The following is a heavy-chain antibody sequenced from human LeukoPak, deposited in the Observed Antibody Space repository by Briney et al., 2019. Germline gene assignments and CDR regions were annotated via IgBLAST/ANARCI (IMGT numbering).Heavy chain of an antibody. CDR1: GYTFTGYY. Sequence: ASVKVSCKASGYTFTGYYMHWVRQAPGQGLEWMGGIIPIFGTANYAQKFQGRVTITADESTSTAYMELSSLRSEDTAVYYCARSYCSSTSCSRSPNWFDPWGQGTLVTVSS. V-gene: IGHV1-69*13. J-gene: IGHJ5*02. CDR2: IIPIFGTA. D-gene: IGHD2-2*01. CDR3: ARSYCSSTSCSRSPNWFDP.